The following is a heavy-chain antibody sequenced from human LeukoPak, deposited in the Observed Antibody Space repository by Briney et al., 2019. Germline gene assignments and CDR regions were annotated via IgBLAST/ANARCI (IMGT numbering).Heavy chain of an antibody. Sequence: PGGSLRLSCAASGFTFSSYGMSWVRQAPGKGLEWVSAISGSGGSTYYADSVKGRFTISRDNSKNTLYLQMNSLRAEDTAVYYCAKDSTYYDSSGYYYGYFDYWGQGTLVTVSS. V-gene: IGHV3-23*01. J-gene: IGHJ4*02. CDR3: AKDSTYYDSSGYYYGYFDY. CDR1: GFTFSSYG. D-gene: IGHD3-22*01. CDR2: ISGSGGST.